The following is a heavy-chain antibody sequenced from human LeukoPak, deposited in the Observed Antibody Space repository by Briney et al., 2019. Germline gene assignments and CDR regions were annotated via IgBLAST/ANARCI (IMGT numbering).Heavy chain of an antibody. CDR3: AREHGNYLRH. V-gene: IGHV3-48*01. J-gene: IGHJ4*02. Sequence: GGSLRLSCAASGITFSSYSMNWVRQAPGKGLEWVSYVSTSGSTLHYADSVKGRFTVSRDNANNSLYLQMNSLRAEDTAVYYCAREHGNYLRHWGQGTLVTVSS. CDR1: GITFSSYS. CDR2: VSTSGSTL. D-gene: IGHD1-7*01.